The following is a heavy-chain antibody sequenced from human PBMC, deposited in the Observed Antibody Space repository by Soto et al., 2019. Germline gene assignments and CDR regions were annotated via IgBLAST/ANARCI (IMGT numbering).Heavy chain of an antibody. V-gene: IGHV4-31*03. CDR2: IYYSGST. CDR1: GGSISSGGYY. Sequence: QVQLQESGPGLVKPSQTLSLTCTVSGGSISSGGYYWSWIRQHPGQGLEWIGYIYYSGSTYYNPSLKSRVTISVDTSKNQCSLKLSSVTAADTAVYYCAREEAAAGVFDYWGQGTLVTVSS. J-gene: IGHJ4*02. D-gene: IGHD6-13*01. CDR3: AREEAAAGVFDY.